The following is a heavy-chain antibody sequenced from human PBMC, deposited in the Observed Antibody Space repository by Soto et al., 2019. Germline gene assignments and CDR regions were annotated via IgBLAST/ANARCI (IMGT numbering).Heavy chain of an antibody. CDR2: ITDTGGDT. CDR3: VKVLTQSSWNDGLDS. Sequence: GGSLRLSCVASGFTFGSRAMSWVRQAPGEGLEWVSTITDTGGDTKYADSVRGRFTISRDNSKNSLYLHMNSLRTEDTAFYYCVKVLTQSSWNDGLDSWGQGTLVTVSS. V-gene: IGHV3-23*01. D-gene: IGHD1-1*01. CDR1: GFTFGSRA. J-gene: IGHJ4*02.